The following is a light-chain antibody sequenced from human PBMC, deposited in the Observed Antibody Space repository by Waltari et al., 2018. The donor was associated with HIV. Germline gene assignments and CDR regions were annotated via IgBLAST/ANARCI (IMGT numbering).Light chain of an antibody. CDR2: GNN. CDR3: QSYDSSLSGSV. V-gene: IGLV1-40*01. J-gene: IGLJ3*02. Sequence: QSVLTQPPSVSGAPGQRVTISCTGSSSNIGARFDVHWYQQLPGTAPKLLINGNNKRPSGVPDRFSGSKSGTSASLAITGLQAEDEADYYCQSYDSSLSGSVFGGGTKLTVL. CDR1: SSNIGARFD.